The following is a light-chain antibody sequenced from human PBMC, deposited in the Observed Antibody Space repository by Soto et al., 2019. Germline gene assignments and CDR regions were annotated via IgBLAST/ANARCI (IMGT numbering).Light chain of an antibody. CDR2: EVS. J-gene: IGLJ3*02. CDR1: SSDVGGYNY. CDR3: SSYTASSLV. V-gene: IGLV2-14*01. Sequence: QSALTQPASVSGSPGQSVTISCTGTSSDVGGYNYVSWYQQHPGKAPRLVIYEVSNRPLGVSNRFSGSKSGNTASLTNSGLQAEDEADYYCSSYTASSLVFGGGTKLTVL.